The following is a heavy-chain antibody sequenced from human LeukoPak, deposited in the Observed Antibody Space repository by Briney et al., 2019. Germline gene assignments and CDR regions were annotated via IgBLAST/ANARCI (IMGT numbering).Heavy chain of an antibody. CDR1: GGTLSRYA. CDR2: IIPIFGTA. D-gene: IGHD6-6*01. V-gene: IGHV1-69*05. J-gene: IGHJ5*02. CDR3: AREYSSSSSWFDP. Sequence: GASVKVSCQASGGTLSRYAISWVRQAPGQGLEWMGGIIPIFGTANYAQKFQGRVTITTDESTSTAYMELSSLRSEDTAVYYCAREYSSSSSWFDPWGQGTLVTVSS.